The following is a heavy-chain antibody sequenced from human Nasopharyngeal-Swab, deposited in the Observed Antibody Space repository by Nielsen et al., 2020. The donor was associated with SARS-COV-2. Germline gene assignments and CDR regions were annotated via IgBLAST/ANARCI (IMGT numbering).Heavy chain of an antibody. D-gene: IGHD6-19*01. Sequence: WIRQPPGKGLEWVSAISGSGGSTYYADSVKGWFTISRDNSKNTLYLQMNSLRAEDTAVYYCATDTQWLALFDYWGQGTLVPSPQ. V-gene: IGHV3-23*01. J-gene: IGHJ4*02. CDR3: ATDTQWLALFDY. CDR2: ISGSGGST.